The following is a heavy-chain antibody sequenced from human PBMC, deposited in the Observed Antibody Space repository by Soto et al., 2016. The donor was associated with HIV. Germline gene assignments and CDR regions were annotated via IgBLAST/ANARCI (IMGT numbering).Heavy chain of an antibody. J-gene: IGHJ5*02. V-gene: IGHV3-64*01. CDR2: INTDGVIT. D-gene: IGHD1-1*01. Sequence: EVQLVESGGGLVQPGGSLRLSCAASGFTFSSYAMHWVRQAPGKGLEYVSGINTDGVITSYANSVKGRFTISRDNSKKTLYLQMGSLRAEDMAVYYCAREGRPTAYQQTGNSRWFDPWGHGNPGPPSPQ. CDR1: GFTFSSYA. CDR3: AREGRPTAYQQTGNSRWFDP.